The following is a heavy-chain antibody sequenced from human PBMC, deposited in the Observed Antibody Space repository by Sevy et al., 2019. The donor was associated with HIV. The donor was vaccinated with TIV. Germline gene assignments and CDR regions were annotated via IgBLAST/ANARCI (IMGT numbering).Heavy chain of an antibody. CDR1: GFTFSSYG. CDR2: IRYDGSNK. D-gene: IGHD6-19*01. CDR3: AKDLRIAVAGPTFDY. V-gene: IGHV3-30*02. J-gene: IGHJ4*02. Sequence: GGSLRLSCAASGFTFSSYGMHWVRQAPGKGLEWVAFIRYDGSNKYYADSVKGRFTISRDNSKNTRYLQMNSLRAEDTAVYYCAKDLRIAVAGPTFDYWGQGTLVTVSS.